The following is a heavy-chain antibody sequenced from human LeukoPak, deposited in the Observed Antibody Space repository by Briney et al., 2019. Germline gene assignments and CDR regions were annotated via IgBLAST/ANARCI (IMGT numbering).Heavy chain of an antibody. CDR3: LTVDTSMGVAY. CDR1: GASISDYY. Sequence: SETLSLTCTVSGASISDYYWSWIRQPPGKGLEWIGYIYYTGIANYNPSLKSRLTMSVDTSKSQLSLRLSSVTAADTAVYYCLTVDTSMGVAYWGQRTLVTVSS. V-gene: IGHV4-59*08. CDR2: IYYTGIA. D-gene: IGHD5-18*01. J-gene: IGHJ4*01.